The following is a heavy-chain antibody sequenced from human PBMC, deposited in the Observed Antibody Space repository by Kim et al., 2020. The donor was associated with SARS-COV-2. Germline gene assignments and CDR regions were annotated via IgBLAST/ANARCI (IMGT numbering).Heavy chain of an antibody. Sequence: SETLSLTCAVYGGSFSGYYWSWIRQPPGKGLEWIGEINHSGSTNYNPSLKSRVTISVDTSKNQFSLKLSSVTAADTAVYYCARGRHYYDSSGYVYYYYG. CDR1: GGSFSGYY. J-gene: IGHJ6*01. D-gene: IGHD3-22*01. V-gene: IGHV4-34*01. CDR3: ARGRHYYDSSGYVYYYYG. CDR2: INHSGST.